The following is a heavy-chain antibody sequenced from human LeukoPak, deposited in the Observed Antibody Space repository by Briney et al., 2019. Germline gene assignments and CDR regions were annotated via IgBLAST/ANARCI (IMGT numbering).Heavy chain of an antibody. CDR2: MYASGSA. Sequence: SETLSLTCSVSGGSISGYYWSWIRQPAGKGLEWIGRMYASGSAIYNPSLKSRVTMSVDTSKNQFSLKLSSVTAADTAVYYCARRITGTTSDSFDSWGKGTLVTVSS. CDR3: ARRITGTTSDSFDS. D-gene: IGHD1-20*01. CDR1: GGSISGYY. J-gene: IGHJ4*02. V-gene: IGHV4-4*07.